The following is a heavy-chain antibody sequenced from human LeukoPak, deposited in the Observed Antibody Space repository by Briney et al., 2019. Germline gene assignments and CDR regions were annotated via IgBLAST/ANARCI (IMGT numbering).Heavy chain of an antibody. V-gene: IGHV1-2*02. Sequence: GASVKVSCKASGYTCTGYYMHWVRQAPGQGLEWMGWINPNSGGTNYAQKFQGRVTMTRDTSISTAYMELSRLRSDDTAVYYCARALSIAAADQLSHGYWGQGTLVTVSS. D-gene: IGHD6-13*01. CDR3: ARALSIAAADQLSHGY. CDR2: INPNSGGT. J-gene: IGHJ4*02. CDR1: GYTCTGYY.